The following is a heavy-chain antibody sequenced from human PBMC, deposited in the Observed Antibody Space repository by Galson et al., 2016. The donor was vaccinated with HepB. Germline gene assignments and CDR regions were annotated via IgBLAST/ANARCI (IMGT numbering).Heavy chain of an antibody. Sequence: SETLSLTCTVSGGSISSSSYYWGWIRQPPGKGLEWIGSIYYSGSTYYNPSLKSRVTISVDTSKNQFSLKLSSVTAADTAVYYCARRGGSTYRYAFDIWGQGIMGTVSS. CDR3: ARRGGSTYRYAFDI. J-gene: IGHJ3*02. CDR1: GGSISSSSYY. V-gene: IGHV4-39*01. CDR2: IYYSGST. D-gene: IGHD3-16*01.